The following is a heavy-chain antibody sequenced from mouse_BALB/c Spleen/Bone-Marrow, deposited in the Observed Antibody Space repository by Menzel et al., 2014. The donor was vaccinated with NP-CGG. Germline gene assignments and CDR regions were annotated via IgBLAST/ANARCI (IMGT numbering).Heavy chain of an antibody. CDR1: GYSFTDYS. J-gene: IGHJ3*01. CDR2: INTYNGGT. D-gene: IGHD3-1*01. Sequence: DVQLQESGPELVKLGASMKISCKASGYSFTDYSMNWVKQSHGKNLEWIGLINTYNGGTKYNQKFKGKATLTIDKSSSTAYMEHLSLTSEDSTVCYCTSHSPFAYWGQGTLVTVSA. V-gene: IGHV1-26*01. CDR3: TSHSPFAY.